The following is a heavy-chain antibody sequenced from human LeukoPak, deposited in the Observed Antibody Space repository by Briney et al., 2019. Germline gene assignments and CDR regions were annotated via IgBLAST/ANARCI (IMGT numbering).Heavy chain of an antibody. CDR1: GGTFSSYA. J-gene: IGHJ5*02. D-gene: IGHD2-15*01. V-gene: IGHV1-69*05. Sequence: GASVKVSCKASGGTFSSYAISWVRQAPGQGLEWMGGIIPIFGTANYAQKLQGRVTMTTDTSTSTAYMELRSLRSDDTAVYYCARGLDSKKGDIDTWGQGTLVTVSS. CDR2: IIPIFGTA. CDR3: ARGLDSKKGDIDT.